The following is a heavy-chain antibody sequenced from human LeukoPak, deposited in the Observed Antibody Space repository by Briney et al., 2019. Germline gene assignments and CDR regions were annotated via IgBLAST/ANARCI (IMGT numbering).Heavy chain of an antibody. CDR1: GGTFSSYA. V-gene: IGHV1-69*06. Sequence: GASVKVSCKASGGTFSSYAISWVRQAPGQGLEWMGGIIPIFGTANYAQKFHGRVTMTEDTSTDTVYMELSSLRSEDTAVYYCARDGAMVRGVNHYYYYMDVWGKGTTVTISS. CDR3: ARDGAMVRGVNHYYYYMDV. CDR2: IIPIFGTA. D-gene: IGHD3-10*01. J-gene: IGHJ6*03.